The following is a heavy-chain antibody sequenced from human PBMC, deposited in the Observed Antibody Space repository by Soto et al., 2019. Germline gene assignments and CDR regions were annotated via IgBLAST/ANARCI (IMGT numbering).Heavy chain of an antibody. CDR2: IYSSGKT. J-gene: IGHJ3*01. Sequence: SETLSLTCTVSGGSLNNYNWNWIRQSAGTGLEWIGRIYSSGKTYYNPSLKSRVTLSLDMLNNQISLKVTSVTAADTAMYYCARERTYQMFGDAALDFWGLGTMVTVSS. D-gene: IGHD2-2*01. V-gene: IGHV4-4*07. CDR3: ARERTYQMFGDAALDF. CDR1: GGSLNNYN.